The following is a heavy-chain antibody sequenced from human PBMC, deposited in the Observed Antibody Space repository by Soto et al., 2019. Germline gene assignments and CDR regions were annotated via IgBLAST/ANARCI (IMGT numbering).Heavy chain of an antibody. CDR2: INPKTGDT. CDR3: VRDSPVVILPAGDFDY. D-gene: IGHD2-15*01. Sequence: QVQLVQSGAEVKRPGASVNVSCKASGYTFTGYYLHWVRQAPGQGPEWMGWINPKTGDTKYAATFQGRLTMTTETSVITAYMELRRLSSDDTAVYYCVRDSPVVILPAGDFDYWGQGTLVTVSS. V-gene: IGHV1-2*02. CDR1: GYTFTGYY. J-gene: IGHJ4*02.